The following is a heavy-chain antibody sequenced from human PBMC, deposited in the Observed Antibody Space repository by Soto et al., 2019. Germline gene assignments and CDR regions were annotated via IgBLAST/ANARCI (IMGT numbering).Heavy chain of an antibody. J-gene: IGHJ4*02. CDR2: FIPVYRTL. CDR3: ATGVICIGYFTVDS. D-gene: IGHD2-8*02. V-gene: IGHV1-69*01. CDR1: GGSFGNSA. Sequence: QVQLVQSGAEVKKPGSSVKVSCKASGGSFGNSAINWVRQPPGQGLEWLGGFIPVYRTLNYAQKFQGRVTITADESTGTAYMTLSSLASDDTAVYYCATGVICIGYFTVDSWGQGTRGTVSS.